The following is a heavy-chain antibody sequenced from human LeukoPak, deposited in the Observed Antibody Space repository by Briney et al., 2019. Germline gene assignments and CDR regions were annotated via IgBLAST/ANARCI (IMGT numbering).Heavy chain of an antibody. CDR3: ARVAMVRGVYAFDI. CDR1: GGSISSYY. CDR2: IYYSGST. V-gene: IGHV4-59*01. Sequence: KPSETLSLTCTVSGGSISSYYWSWIRQPPGKGLEWIGYIYYSGSTNYNPSLKSRVTISVDTSKNQFSLKLSSVTAADTAVYYCARVAMVRGVYAFDIWGQGTMVTVSS. J-gene: IGHJ3*02. D-gene: IGHD3-10*01.